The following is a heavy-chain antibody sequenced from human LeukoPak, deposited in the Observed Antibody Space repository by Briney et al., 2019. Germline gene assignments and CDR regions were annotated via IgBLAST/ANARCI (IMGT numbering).Heavy chain of an antibody. Sequence: SETLSLTCTVSGGSISSYYWSWIRQPPGKGLEWIGYIYYSGSTNYNPSLKSRVTISVDTSKNQLSLKLSSVTAADTAVYYCARLKHCSSTSCYEYYYYGMDVWGQGTTVTVSS. CDR3: ARLKHCSSTSCYEYYYYGMDV. J-gene: IGHJ6*02. D-gene: IGHD2-2*01. CDR1: GGSISSYY. CDR2: IYYSGST. V-gene: IGHV4-59*08.